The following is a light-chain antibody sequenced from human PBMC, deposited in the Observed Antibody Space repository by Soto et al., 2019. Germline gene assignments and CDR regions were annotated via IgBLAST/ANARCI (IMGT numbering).Light chain of an antibody. J-gene: IGKJ1*01. CDR3: QQYGSSPSWT. Sequence: EIVLTQSPGTLSLSPGERDTLSCRASQSVSSSYLAWYQQKPGQAPRLLIYGASSRATGIPDRFSGRGSGTDFTLTISRLEPEDFAVYYCQQYGSSPSWTFGQGTKVEIK. V-gene: IGKV3-20*01. CDR1: QSVSSSY. CDR2: GAS.